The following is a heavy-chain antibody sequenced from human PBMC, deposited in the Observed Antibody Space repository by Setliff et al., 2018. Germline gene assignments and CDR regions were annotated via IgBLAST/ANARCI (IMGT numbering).Heavy chain of an antibody. CDR3: ARRRYYDSSGYYYFDY. CDR2: IYPGGSDT. V-gene: IGHV5-51*01. J-gene: IGHJ4*02. D-gene: IGHD3-22*01. CDR1: GYSFTSYW. Sequence: GESLKISCKGSGYSFTSYWIGWVRQMPGKGLEWMGIIYPGGSDTRYSPSFQGQVTISADKSISTAYLQWSSLKASDTAMYYCARRRYYDSSGYYYFDYWGQGTLVTVSS.